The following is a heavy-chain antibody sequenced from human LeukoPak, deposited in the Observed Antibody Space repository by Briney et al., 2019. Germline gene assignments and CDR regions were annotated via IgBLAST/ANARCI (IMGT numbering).Heavy chain of an antibody. D-gene: IGHD6-13*01. CDR3: AKEGSSWSSSDFDY. CDR1: GFTFSSYG. Sequence: GGSLRLSYAASGFTFSSYGMHWVRQAPGKGLEWVAVIWYDGSNKYYADSVKGRFTISRDNSKNTLYLQMNSLRAEDTAVYYCAKEGSSWSSSDFDYWGQGTLVTVSS. CDR2: IWYDGSNK. J-gene: IGHJ4*02. V-gene: IGHV3-33*06.